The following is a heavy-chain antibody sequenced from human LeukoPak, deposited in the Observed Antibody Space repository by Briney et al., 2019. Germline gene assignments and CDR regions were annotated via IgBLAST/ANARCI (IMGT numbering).Heavy chain of an antibody. CDR1: GGSISSGKW. V-gene: IGHV4-4*02. Sequence: ASGTLSLTCGVSGGSISSGKWWSWVRQPPGKGLEWIGEISHSGSPNYNPSLKSRLTISVDTSKNQFSLKLSSVTAADTAVYYCARVGAAAGADYWGQGTLVTVSS. D-gene: IGHD6-13*01. J-gene: IGHJ4*02. CDR2: ISHSGSP. CDR3: ARVGAAAGADY.